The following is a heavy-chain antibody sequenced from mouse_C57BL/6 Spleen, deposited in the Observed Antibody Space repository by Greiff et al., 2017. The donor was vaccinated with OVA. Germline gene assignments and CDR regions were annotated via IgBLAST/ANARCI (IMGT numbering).Heavy chain of an antibody. Sequence: EVMLVESGGGLVKPGGSLKLSCAASGFTFSSYAMSWVRQTPEKRLEWVATISDGGSYTYYPDNVKGRFTISRDNAKNNLYLQMSHLTSEDTAMYYCARVDGGYYFDYWGQGTTLTVSS. D-gene: IGHD2-3*01. CDR3: ARVDGGYYFDY. J-gene: IGHJ2*01. CDR2: ISDGGSYT. V-gene: IGHV5-4*03. CDR1: GFTFSSYA.